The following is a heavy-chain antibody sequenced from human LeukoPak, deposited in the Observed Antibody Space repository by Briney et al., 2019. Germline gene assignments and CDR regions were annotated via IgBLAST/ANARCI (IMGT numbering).Heavy chain of an antibody. J-gene: IGHJ4*02. CDR2: ITNKTYGGTT. CDR3: ARGLCSSTACYQGPFDF. D-gene: IGHD2-2*01. CDR1: GFVFSSAW. V-gene: IGHV3-15*01. Sequence: GGSLRLSCVASGFVFSSAWMTWVRQAPGKGLEWVGHITNKTYGGTTDYAAPVKDRFIISRDDSKNTLYLQMNRLRTDDTAVYYCARGLCSSTACYQGPFDFRGQGMLVTVSS.